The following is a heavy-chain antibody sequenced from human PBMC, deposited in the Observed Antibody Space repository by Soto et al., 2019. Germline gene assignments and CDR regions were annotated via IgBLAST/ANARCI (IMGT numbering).Heavy chain of an antibody. V-gene: IGHV4-59*12. D-gene: IGHD6-13*01. J-gene: IGHJ4*02. CDR1: GGSISSYY. Sequence: VQLQESGPGLVKPSETLSLTCTVSGGSISSYYWSWIRQPPGKGLEWIGYIYFSGGTNYNPSLKSRVTISVDTSKNQFSLKLSSVTAADTAVYYCARESRSWYGSIWDYWGQGTLVTVSS. CDR2: IYFSGGT. CDR3: ARESRSWYGSIWDY.